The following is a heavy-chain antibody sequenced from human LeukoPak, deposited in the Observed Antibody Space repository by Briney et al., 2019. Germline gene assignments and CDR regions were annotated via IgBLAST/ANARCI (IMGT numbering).Heavy chain of an antibody. Sequence: PGGSLRLSCAASGFTLSSYGMHWVRQAPGKGLDWVSGISGSGGSTYYADSVKGRFTISRDNSKNTLYLQMNSLRAEDTAVYYCAHGYGDYVFWGQGTLVTVSS. J-gene: IGHJ4*02. D-gene: IGHD4-17*01. CDR1: GFTLSSYG. V-gene: IGHV3-23*01. CDR2: ISGSGGST. CDR3: AHGYGDYVF.